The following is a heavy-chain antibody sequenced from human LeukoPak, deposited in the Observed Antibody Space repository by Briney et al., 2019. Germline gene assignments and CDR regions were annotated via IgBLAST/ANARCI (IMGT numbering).Heavy chain of an antibody. Sequence: GGSLRLSCAASGFTFSNSGIHWVRQAPGKGLEWVALIWYDGSNEYYADSVRGRFTISRDNSKNTLYLQMTSLRAEDTAIYYCARGVGYSFGTGDYWGQGTLVTVSS. CDR3: ARGVGYSFGTGDY. D-gene: IGHD5-18*01. CDR2: IWYDGSNE. V-gene: IGHV3-33*01. J-gene: IGHJ4*02. CDR1: GFTFSNSG.